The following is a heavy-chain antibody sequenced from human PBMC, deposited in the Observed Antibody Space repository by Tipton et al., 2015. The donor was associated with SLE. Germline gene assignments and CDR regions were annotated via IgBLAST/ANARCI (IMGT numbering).Heavy chain of an antibody. D-gene: IGHD3-16*01. CDR2: IYYSGST. CDR3: RLITITSLFDY. V-gene: IGHV4-39*07. J-gene: IGHJ4*02. CDR1: GGSISSSSYY. Sequence: TLSLTCTVSGGSISSSSYYWGWIRQPPGKGLEWIGSIYYSGSTYYNPSLKSRVTISVDTSKNRFSLKLSAVTAADTAVYYCRLITITSLFDYWGQGTLVTVSS.